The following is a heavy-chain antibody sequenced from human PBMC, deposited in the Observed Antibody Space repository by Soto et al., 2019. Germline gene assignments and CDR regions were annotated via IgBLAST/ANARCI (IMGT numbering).Heavy chain of an antibody. D-gene: IGHD6-19*01. V-gene: IGHV3-30*03. CDR2: LSYEGSEE. Sequence: QVRLVESGGGVVQPGRSLRLSCAASGFNFGVFGMHWVRQAPGKGLEWLSVLSYEGSEEYYADSVRGRFTISRDNSKNTVFLQMDSRRVDDTGVYYCALTRRSSLLEVAGPGFEYWGQGTLVTVS. J-gene: IGHJ4*02. CDR3: ALTRRSSLLEVAGPGFEY. CDR1: GFNFGVFG.